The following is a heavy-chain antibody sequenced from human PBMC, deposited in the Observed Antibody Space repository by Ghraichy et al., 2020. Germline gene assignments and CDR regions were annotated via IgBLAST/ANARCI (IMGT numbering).Heavy chain of an antibody. J-gene: IGHJ5*02. D-gene: IGHD1-1*01. V-gene: IGHV4-4*02. CDR3: ARWLHNSPRWFDP. Sequence: SETLSLTCAVSGGSISSSNWWSWVRQPPGKGLEWIGEIYHTGSTNYNPSLKSRVTISVDKSKNQFFLNLNSVTAADTAVYYCARWLHNSPRWFDPWGQGTLVTVSS. CDR2: IYHTGST. CDR1: GGSISSSNW.